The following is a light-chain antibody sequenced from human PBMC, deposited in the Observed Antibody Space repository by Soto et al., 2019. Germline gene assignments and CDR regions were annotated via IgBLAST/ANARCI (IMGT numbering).Light chain of an antibody. J-gene: IGKJ1*01. CDR2: DAS. CDR1: QSVSTR. Sequence: DIQMTQSPSSLSASVGDRVTIICRASQSVSTRLAWYQQKQGKAPKVLIYDASSWAGGVPSRFSGSGSGTELTITISSLQPDDFETYYCQQYNGFPWTFGQGTKVDIK. CDR3: QQYNGFPWT. V-gene: IGKV1-5*02.